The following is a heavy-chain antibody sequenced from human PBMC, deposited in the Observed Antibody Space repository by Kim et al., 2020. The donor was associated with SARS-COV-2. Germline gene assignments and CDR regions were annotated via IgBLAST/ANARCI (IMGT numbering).Heavy chain of an antibody. V-gene: IGHV4-31*02. D-gene: IGHD6-19*01. J-gene: IGHJ4*02. CDR3: ARDYDSGWFDY. Sequence: HYHPSLKSRVTISVDTSKNQFSLKLSSVTAADTAVYYCARDYDSGWFDYWGQGTLVTVSS.